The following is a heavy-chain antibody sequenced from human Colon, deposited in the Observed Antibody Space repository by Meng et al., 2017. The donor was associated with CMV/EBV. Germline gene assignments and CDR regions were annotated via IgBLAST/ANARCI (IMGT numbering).Heavy chain of an antibody. J-gene: IGHJ6*02. CDR2: IYSGGDDT. V-gene: IGHV3-23*03. D-gene: IGHD1-14*01. Sequence: GESLKISCATSGFTFSTYAMSWVRQAPGKGLEWVSLIYSGGDDTYYADSVKGRFTISRDNAKNMLYLQMNSLRADDTAVYYCASSRGTGGYFYGMDTWGQGTTVTVSS. CDR3: ASSRGTGGYFYGMDT. CDR1: GFTFSTYA.